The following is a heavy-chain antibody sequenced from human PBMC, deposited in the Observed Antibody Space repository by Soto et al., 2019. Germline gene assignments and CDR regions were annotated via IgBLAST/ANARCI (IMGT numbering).Heavy chain of an antibody. CDR3: ARVLGKYDRYYFDY. CDR2: IASDGIRT. Sequence: EVQLVESGGGLVQPGGSLRLSCAASGFTLSSYWMHWVREVPGKGLMWVSSIASDGIRTNYADCMKGRFTISSDNAKNTLYLQMDDPSVDDTAVYYFARVLGKYDRYYFDYWGQGTLVTVSS. J-gene: IGHJ4*02. D-gene: IGHD3-3*01. V-gene: IGHV3-74*01. CDR1: GFTLSSYW.